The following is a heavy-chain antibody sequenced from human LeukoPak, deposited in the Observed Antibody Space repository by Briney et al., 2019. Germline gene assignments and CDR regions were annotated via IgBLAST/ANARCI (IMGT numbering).Heavy chain of an antibody. Sequence: GGSLRLSCAASGFIFSRHCMHWVRQAPGKGLEWVAVIWYDGNNKYYADSVKGRFTISRDNSKNTLYLQMNSLRAEDTAVYYCAKEGDNYGDYVGAFDIWGQGTMVTVSS. D-gene: IGHD4-17*01. CDR1: GFIFSRHC. V-gene: IGHV3-33*06. CDR3: AKEGDNYGDYVGAFDI. CDR2: IWYDGNNK. J-gene: IGHJ3*02.